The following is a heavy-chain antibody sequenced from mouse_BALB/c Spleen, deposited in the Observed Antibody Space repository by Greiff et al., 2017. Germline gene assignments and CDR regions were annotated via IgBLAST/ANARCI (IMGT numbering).Heavy chain of an antibody. V-gene: IGHV3-6*02. CDR1: GYSITSGYY. J-gene: IGHJ2*01. D-gene: IGHD2-3*01. Sequence: LEESGPGLVKPSQSLSLTCSFTGYSITSGYYWNWIRQFPGNKLEWMGYISYDGSNNYNPSLKNRISITRDTSKNQFFLKLNSVTTEDTATYYCARRGGYYFYFDYWGQGTTLTVSS. CDR2: ISYDGSN. CDR3: ARRGGYYFYFDY.